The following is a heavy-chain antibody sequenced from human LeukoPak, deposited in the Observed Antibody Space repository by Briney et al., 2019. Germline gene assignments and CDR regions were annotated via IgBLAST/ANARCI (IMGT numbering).Heavy chain of an antibody. CDR1: GFTFRNYA. CDR2: ISYDGSNK. J-gene: IGHJ3*02. CDR3: ARESEAFDI. V-gene: IGHV3-30-3*01. Sequence: GGSLRLSCAASGFTFRNYAMHWVRQAPGKGLEWVAVISYDGSNKYYADSVKGRFTISRDNSKNSLYLQMNSLRVEDAAVYYCARESEAFDIWGRGTMVTVSS.